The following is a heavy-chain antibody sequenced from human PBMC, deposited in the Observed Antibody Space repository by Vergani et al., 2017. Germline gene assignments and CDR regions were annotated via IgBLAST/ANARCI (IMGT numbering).Heavy chain of an antibody. Sequence: QVQLQESGPGLVKPSETLSLTCTVSGGSISSYYWSWIRQPPGKGLEWIGYIYYSGSTNYNPSLKSRVTISVDTSKNQFSLKLSSVTAADTAVYYCARDGSSSGSYYYYYMDVWGKGTTVTVSS. J-gene: IGHJ6*03. V-gene: IGHV4-59*01. D-gene: IGHD6-6*01. CDR2: IYYSGST. CDR3: ARDGSSSGSYYYYYMDV. CDR1: GGSISSYY.